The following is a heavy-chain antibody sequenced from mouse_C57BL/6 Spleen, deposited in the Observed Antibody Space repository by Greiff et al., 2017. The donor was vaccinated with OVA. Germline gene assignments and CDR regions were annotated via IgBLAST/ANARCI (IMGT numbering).Heavy chain of an antibody. Sequence: EVKVEESGGGLVQPGGSLSLSCAASGFTFTDYYMSWVRQPPGKALEWLGFIRNKANGYTTEYSASVKGRFTISRDNSQSILYLQMNALRAEDSATYYCARYGDDGYSFYAMDYWGQGTSVTVSS. J-gene: IGHJ4*01. V-gene: IGHV7-3*01. D-gene: IGHD2-3*01. CDR2: IRNKANGYTT. CDR1: GFTFTDYY. CDR3: ARYGDDGYSFYAMDY.